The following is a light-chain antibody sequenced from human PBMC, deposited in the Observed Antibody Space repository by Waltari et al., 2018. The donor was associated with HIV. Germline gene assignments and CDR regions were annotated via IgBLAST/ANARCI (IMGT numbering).Light chain of an antibody. CDR1: RSNIGSNT. V-gene: IGLV1-44*01. J-gene: IGLJ1*01. Sequence: QSVLTPPPSASGTPGPRVTISCSGSRSNIGSNTVNWYQQLPGTAPKLLIYSNNQRPSGVPDRFSGCKSGTSASLAISGLQSEDEADYYCAAWDDSLNGFYVFGTGTKVTVL. CDR2: SNN. CDR3: AAWDDSLNGFYV.